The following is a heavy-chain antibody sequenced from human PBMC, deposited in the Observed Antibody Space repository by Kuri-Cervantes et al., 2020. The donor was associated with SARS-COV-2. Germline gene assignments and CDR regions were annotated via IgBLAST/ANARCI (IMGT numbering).Heavy chain of an antibody. V-gene: IGHV1-69*01. J-gene: IGHJ4*02. Sequence: GGSLRLSCKASGGTFSSYAISWVRQAPGQGLEWVGGIIPIFAKANYAQKFQGRVTITADHSTSTAYMELSSLRSEDTAVYYCARGPGLSDSRGYYYFYWGQGTLVTVSS. D-gene: IGHD3-22*01. CDR2: IIPIFAKA. CDR3: ARGPGLSDSRGYYYFY. CDR1: GGTFSSYA.